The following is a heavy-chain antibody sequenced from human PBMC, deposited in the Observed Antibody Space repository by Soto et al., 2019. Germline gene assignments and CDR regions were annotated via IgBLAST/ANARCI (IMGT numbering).Heavy chain of an antibody. J-gene: IGHJ4*02. D-gene: IGHD1-26*01. CDR3: AREPRTMVGATGLFDY. Sequence: GGSLRLSCAASGFTFSDYWMNWVRQAPGKGLVWVSRIDSDGSSTSYADSVKGRFTISRDNAKNSLYLQMNSLRDEDSGVYYCAREPRTMVGATGLFDYWGQGTLVTVSS. V-gene: IGHV3-74*01. CDR2: IDSDGSST. CDR1: GFTFSDYW.